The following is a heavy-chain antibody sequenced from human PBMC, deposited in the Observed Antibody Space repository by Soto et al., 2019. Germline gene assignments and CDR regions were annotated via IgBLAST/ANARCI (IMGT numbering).Heavy chain of an antibody. D-gene: IGHD6-19*01. V-gene: IGHV4-59*01. CDR1: GGSISSYY. Sequence: QVQLQESGPGLVKPSETLSLTCTVSGGSISSYYWSWIRQPPGKGLEWIGYIYYSGSTNHNPSLKSRVTISVDTSKNQFALKLSSVTAADTAVYYCARASRGWPPGYYYGMDVWGQGTTVTVSS. CDR2: IYYSGST. CDR3: ARASRGWPPGYYYGMDV. J-gene: IGHJ6*02.